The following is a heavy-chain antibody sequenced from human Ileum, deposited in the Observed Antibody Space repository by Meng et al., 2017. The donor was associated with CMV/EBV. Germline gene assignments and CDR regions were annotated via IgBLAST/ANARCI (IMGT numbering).Heavy chain of an antibody. CDR2: IIALFGTT. J-gene: IGHJ5*01. CDR1: GRVRGYN. CDR3: AGGQQRYLDWFVLWFDS. Sequence: GRVRGYNMKGGRQAAGQGLEWMGGIIALFGTTVYAEKCQGRVTMTTDESTSTVYMELSSVRSEDTGGYYGAGGQQRYLDWFVLWFDSWGQGTLVTVSS. V-gene: IGHV1-69*05. D-gene: IGHD3-9*01.